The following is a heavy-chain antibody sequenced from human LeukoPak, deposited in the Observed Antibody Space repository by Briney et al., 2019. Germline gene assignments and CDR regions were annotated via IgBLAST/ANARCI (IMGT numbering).Heavy chain of an antibody. CDR3: ARGPRAYGSGSYDAKGDY. V-gene: IGHV4-34*01. J-gene: IGHJ4*02. CDR1: GGSFSGYY. Sequence: SETLSLTXAVYGGSFSGYYWSWIRQPPGKGLEWIGEINHSGSTNYNPSLKSRVTISVDTSKNQFSLKLSSVTAADTAVYYCARGPRAYGSGSYDAKGDYWGQGTLVTVSS. CDR2: INHSGST. D-gene: IGHD3-10*01.